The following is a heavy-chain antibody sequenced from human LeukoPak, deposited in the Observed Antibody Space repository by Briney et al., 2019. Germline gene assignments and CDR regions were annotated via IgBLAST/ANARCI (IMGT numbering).Heavy chain of an antibody. Sequence: GSSVKVSFKASGGTFSSYAISWVRQAPGQGPEWMGRIIPIFGTANYAQKFQGRVTITTDESTSTAYMELSSLRSEDTAVYYCASRGVTYDAFDIWGQGTMVTVSS. CDR1: GGTFSSYA. CDR2: IIPIFGTA. CDR3: ASRGVTYDAFDI. D-gene: IGHD2-8*01. V-gene: IGHV1-69*05. J-gene: IGHJ3*02.